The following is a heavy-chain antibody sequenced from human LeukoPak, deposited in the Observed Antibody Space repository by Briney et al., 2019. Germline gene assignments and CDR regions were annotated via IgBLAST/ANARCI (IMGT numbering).Heavy chain of an antibody. V-gene: IGHV3-30*18. D-gene: IGHD3-22*01. Sequence: PGRSLRLSCAASGFTFSSYGMHWVRQAPGKGLEWVAVISYDGSNKYYADSVKGRFTISRDNSKNTLYLQMNSLRAEDTAVYYCAKEKRYCDSIRAAFDIWGQGTMVTVSS. CDR3: AKEKRYCDSIRAAFDI. CDR2: ISYDGSNK. J-gene: IGHJ3*02. CDR1: GFTFSSYG.